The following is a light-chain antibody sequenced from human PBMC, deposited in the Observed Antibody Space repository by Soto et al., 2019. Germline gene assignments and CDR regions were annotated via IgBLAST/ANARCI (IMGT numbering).Light chain of an antibody. Sequence: DIQMTQSPSTLSGSVGDRVTITCRASQTISSWLAWYQQKPGKAPKLLIYKASTLKSGVPSRFRGSGSGTEVTLTISSLQPDDFATYYCQHYNSYSEAFGQGTKVELK. J-gene: IGKJ1*01. CDR2: KAS. CDR3: QHYNSYSEA. CDR1: QTISSW. V-gene: IGKV1-5*03.